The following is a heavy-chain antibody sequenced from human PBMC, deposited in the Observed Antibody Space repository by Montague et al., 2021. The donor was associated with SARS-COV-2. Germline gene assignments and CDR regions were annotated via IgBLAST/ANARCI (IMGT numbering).Heavy chain of an antibody. CDR1: GGSFSGYH. D-gene: IGHD3-22*01. CDR2: INHSGST. V-gene: IGHV4-34*01. Sequence: SETLSLTCAVYGGSFSGYHWSWIRQPPGKGLGWIGEINHSGSTNYNPSLKSRVTISVDTSKNQFSLKLSSVTAADTAVYYCASFPSGYYDSSGYHIWGQGTLVTVSS. J-gene: IGHJ4*02. CDR3: ASFPSGYYDSSGYHI.